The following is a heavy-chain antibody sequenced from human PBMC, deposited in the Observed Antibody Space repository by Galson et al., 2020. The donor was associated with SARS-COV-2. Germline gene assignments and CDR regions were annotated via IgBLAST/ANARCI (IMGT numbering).Heavy chain of an antibody. CDR1: GFTFSTYD. Sequence: GGSLRLSCAASGFTFSTYDMHWVRQGTGKGLEWVSAIGTGGDPFYPGSVRGRFTISRDNAKNSLYLQMNSLSTGDTAVYYCARAGRSGTSYYGMDVWGQGTTVTVS. D-gene: IGHD1-26*01. CDR2: IGTGGDP. CDR3: ARAGRSGTSYYGMDV. V-gene: IGHV3-13*05. J-gene: IGHJ6*02.